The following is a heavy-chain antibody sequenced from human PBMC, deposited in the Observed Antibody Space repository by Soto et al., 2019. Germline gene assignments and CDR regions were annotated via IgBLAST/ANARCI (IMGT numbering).Heavy chain of an antibody. CDR2: IIPIFGTP. CDR1: GGGFNSYS. D-gene: IGHD3-3*01. CDR3: ARGGPVIIPAATNWFDP. Sequence: QVQLVQSGAEVKKPGSSVKVSCKSSGGGFNSYSISWVRQAPGQGLEWMGVIIPIFGTPTYAQKFQGRVTITADKSTSTAYREVSRLTSADTDVYDCARGGPVIIPAATNWFDPWGQGTLVTVSS. J-gene: IGHJ5*02. V-gene: IGHV1-69*06.